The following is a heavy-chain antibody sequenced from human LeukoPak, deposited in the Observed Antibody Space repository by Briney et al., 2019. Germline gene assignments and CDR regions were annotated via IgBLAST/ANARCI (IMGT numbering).Heavy chain of an antibody. V-gene: IGHV1-18*01. CDR1: GYTFTTYG. D-gene: IGHD3-10*01. CDR2: ISAYNGNT. CDR3: ARDLGTPGNYGMDV. J-gene: IGHJ6*02. Sequence: ASVKVSCKASGYTFTTYGISWVRQAPGQGLEWMGWISAYNGNTKYAQNLQGRVTMTTDTSTSIVYMELRSLRSDDTAVYYCARDLGTPGNYGMDVWGQRTTVTVSS.